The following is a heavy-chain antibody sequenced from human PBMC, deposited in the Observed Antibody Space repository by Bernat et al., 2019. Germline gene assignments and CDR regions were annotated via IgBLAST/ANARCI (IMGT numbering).Heavy chain of an antibody. CDR2: TSYDGSKK. J-gene: IGHJ4*02. V-gene: IGHV3-30*03. CDR1: GFTFSSYW. D-gene: IGHD3-10*01. Sequence: VQLVESGGGLVQPGGSLRLSCAASGFTFSSYWMHWVRQAPGKGLEWVAVTSYDGSKKYYADSVKGRFTISRDNSKNTLYLQMNSLRAEDTAVYYCASERGFYGSGSYYNWDYWGQGTLVTVSS. CDR3: ASERGFYGSGSYYNWDY.